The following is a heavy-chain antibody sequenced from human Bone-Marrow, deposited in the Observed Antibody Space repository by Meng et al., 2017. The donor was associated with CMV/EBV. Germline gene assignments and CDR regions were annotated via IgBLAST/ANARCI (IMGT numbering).Heavy chain of an antibody. CDR3: VRSSGWSLFDY. CDR2: VNSNNDAT. Sequence: QGQLVQSGAEMKKPGASVKVSCTTSGFTFSDYYIHWVRQAPGQGLEWMGWVNSNNDATNYARKFQGRVSMTRDTSISTAHMELSRLMSDDTAVYYCVRSSGWSLFDYWGQGTLVTASS. CDR1: GFTFSDYY. J-gene: IGHJ4*02. D-gene: IGHD6-19*01. V-gene: IGHV1-2*02.